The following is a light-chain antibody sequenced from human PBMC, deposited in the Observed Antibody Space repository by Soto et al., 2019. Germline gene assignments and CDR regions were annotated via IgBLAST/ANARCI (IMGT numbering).Light chain of an antibody. Sequence: SLLTQPASVSGSPGQSITISCPGTSSDVGGYNSVSWFQQYPGKAPRLVIYDVSDRPSGVSNRISGSKSGNTASLTISGLQAEDEADYYCNSYTSSGTYVFGTGTKVTVL. CDR1: SSDVGGYNS. CDR2: DVS. V-gene: IGLV2-14*01. CDR3: NSYTSSGTYV. J-gene: IGLJ1*01.